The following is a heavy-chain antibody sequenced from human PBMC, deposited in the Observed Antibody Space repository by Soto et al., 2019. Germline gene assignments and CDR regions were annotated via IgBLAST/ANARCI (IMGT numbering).Heavy chain of an antibody. CDR3: AKCLVQSALTTNFDS. CDR2: ISDSGSKT. D-gene: IGHD4-17*01. Sequence: EVHLLESGGDLVQPGRSLRLSCAASGFTFSNYAMSWVRQAPGKGLEWVSGISDSGSKTFYADSVKGRFTISRDNSNNRLDLQMNRLRAEDTAVYYCAKCLVQSALTTNFDSWGQGTLVTVSS. V-gene: IGHV3-23*01. J-gene: IGHJ4*02. CDR1: GFTFSNYA.